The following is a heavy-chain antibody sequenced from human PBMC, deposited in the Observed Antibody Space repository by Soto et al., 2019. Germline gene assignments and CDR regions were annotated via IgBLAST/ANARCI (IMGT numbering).Heavy chain of an antibody. CDR3: ARGHLGITTTGTWYDFDY. Sequence: QVQLQESGPRLVKPSETLSLTCTVSGDSISSYYWTWIRQPPGKGLEYIGYIYYSGRTYYNPSLKSRVTMSVDTSKNQFSLKLSSVTAADTAVHYCARGHLGITTTGTWYDFDYWGQGTLVTVSS. V-gene: IGHV4-59*01. CDR2: IYYSGRT. CDR1: GDSISSYY. D-gene: IGHD2-15*01. J-gene: IGHJ4*02.